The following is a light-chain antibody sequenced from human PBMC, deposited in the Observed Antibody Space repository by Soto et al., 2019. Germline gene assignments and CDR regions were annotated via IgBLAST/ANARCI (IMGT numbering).Light chain of an antibody. V-gene: IGKV1-5*01. CDR3: QQYNSYPYT. CDR1: QSISSW. Sequence: DIQMTQSPSTLCASVGDRVTLTCRASQSISSWLAWYQQKPGKAPKLLIYDASTLESGVPSRFSGSGSGTEFTLTISSLQPDDFAAYYCQQYNSYPYTFGQGTKLEIK. J-gene: IGKJ2*01. CDR2: DAS.